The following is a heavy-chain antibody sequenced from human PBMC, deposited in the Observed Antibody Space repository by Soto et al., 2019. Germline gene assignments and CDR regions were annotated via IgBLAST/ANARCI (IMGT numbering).Heavy chain of an antibody. Sequence: WGSLRLSCSASGFNFNSYWMHWLRQVPGKGLVWVSRIDTDGTYTSYADSVKGRFTISRDNAKNTLYLQMNSLRGEDTALYYCVRDTFGPRDYWGQGTLVTVSS. J-gene: IGHJ4*02. D-gene: IGHD3-16*01. CDR3: VRDTFGPRDY. V-gene: IGHV3-74*01. CDR1: GFNFNSYW. CDR2: IDTDGTYT.